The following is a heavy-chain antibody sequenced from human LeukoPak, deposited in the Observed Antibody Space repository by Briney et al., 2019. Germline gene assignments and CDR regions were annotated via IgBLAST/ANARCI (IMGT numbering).Heavy chain of an antibody. J-gene: IGHJ4*02. V-gene: IGHV3-11*04. CDR3: AREDHDSSGYYYAFDS. CDR2: ISSSGSTI. Sequence: GGSLRLSCAASGFTFSDYYMSWIRQAPGKGLEWVSYISSSGSTIYYADSVKGRFTISRDNAKNSLYLQMNSLRAEDTAVYYCAREDHDSSGYYYAFDSWGQGTLVIVSS. CDR1: GFTFSDYY. D-gene: IGHD3-22*01.